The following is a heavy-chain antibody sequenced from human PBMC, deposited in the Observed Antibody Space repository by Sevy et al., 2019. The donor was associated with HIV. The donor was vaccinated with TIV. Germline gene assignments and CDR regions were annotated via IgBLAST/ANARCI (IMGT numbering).Heavy chain of an antibody. J-gene: IGHJ3*02. CDR2: IWYDGSNK. D-gene: IGHD2-15*01. V-gene: IGHV3-33*01. CDR1: GFTFSSYG. Sequence: GGSLRLSCAASGFTFSSYGMHWVRQAPGKGLEWVAVIWYDGSNKYYADSVKGRFTISRENSKNTLYLKMNSLRAEDTAVYYCAREGGYCSGGSCWGAFDIWGQGTMVTVSS. CDR3: AREGGYCSGGSCWGAFDI.